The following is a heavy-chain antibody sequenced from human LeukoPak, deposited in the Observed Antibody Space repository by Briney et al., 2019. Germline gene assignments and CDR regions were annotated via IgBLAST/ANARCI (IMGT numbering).Heavy chain of an antibody. CDR3: AGPSGAAAGAAYLQS. CDR1: GDSISSGNYY. J-gene: IGHJ1*01. CDR2: IHSSGST. V-gene: IGHV4-61*02. Sequence: PSQTLSLTCSVSGDSISSGNYYWSWVRQPAGKGLECIGRIHSSGSTNYNPSLASRVTISVDRSKNQFSLELRSMTAADTAVYYCAGPSGAAAGAAYLQSWGQGTLVTVSS. D-gene: IGHD6-13*01.